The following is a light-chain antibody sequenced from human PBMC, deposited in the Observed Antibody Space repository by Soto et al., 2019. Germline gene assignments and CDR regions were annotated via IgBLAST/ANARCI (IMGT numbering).Light chain of an antibody. Sequence: DIQMTQSPSSLSASIGDRITITCRASQTISTSLNWYHQKTGKAPTLLIYGASTLQSAVPSRFSGSGSATEFTLTISSLQPEDFATYDCQQTLITRPLTFGRGTKVEIK. CDR2: GAS. V-gene: IGKV1-39*01. CDR3: QQTLITRPLT. J-gene: IGKJ4*01. CDR1: QTISTS.